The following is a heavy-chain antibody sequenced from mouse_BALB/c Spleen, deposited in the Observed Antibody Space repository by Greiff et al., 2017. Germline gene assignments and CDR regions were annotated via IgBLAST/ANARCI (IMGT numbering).Heavy chain of an antibody. CDR2: IYPGNSDT. CDR1: GYTFTSYW. Sequence: EVQLQQSGTVLARPGASVKMSCKASGYTFTSYWMHWVKQRPGQGLEWIGAIYPGNSDTSYNQKFKGKAKLTAVTSTSTAYMELSSMTNEDSAVYYCTRSGYGNPYAMDYWGQGTSVTVSS. D-gene: IGHD2-1*01. V-gene: IGHV1-5*01. J-gene: IGHJ4*01. CDR3: TRSGYGNPYAMDY.